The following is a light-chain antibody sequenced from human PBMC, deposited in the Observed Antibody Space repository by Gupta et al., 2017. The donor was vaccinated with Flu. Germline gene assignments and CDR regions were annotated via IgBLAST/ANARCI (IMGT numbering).Light chain of an antibody. CDR2: KDS. CDR1: ALPKQY. Sequence: SYELTLPPSVSVSPGQTARITCSGDALPKQYAYWYQQKAGQAPVLVIYKDSERPSGIPERSSGSSSGTKVTLTISGVQAEDEADYYCQSADSSSIYVVFGGGTKLTVL. J-gene: IGLJ2*01. V-gene: IGLV3-25*02. CDR3: QSADSSSIYVV.